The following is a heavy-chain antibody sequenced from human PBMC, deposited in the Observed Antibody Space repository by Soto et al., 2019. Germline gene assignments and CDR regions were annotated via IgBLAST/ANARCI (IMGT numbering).Heavy chain of an antibody. Sequence: GESLKISCKGSGYSFTSYWIGWVRQMPGKGLEWMGIIYPGDSDTRYSPSFQGQVTISADKSISTAYRQWSSLKASDTAMYYCARTSAAGKYYYGMDVWAQGTTVTVSS. J-gene: IGHJ6*02. CDR3: ARTSAAGKYYYGMDV. D-gene: IGHD6-13*01. CDR1: GYSFTSYW. V-gene: IGHV5-51*01. CDR2: IYPGDSDT.